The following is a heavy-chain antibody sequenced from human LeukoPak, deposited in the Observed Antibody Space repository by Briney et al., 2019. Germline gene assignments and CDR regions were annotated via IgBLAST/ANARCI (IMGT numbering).Heavy chain of an antibody. Sequence: GGSLRLSCAASGFTVSSNYMTWVRQAPGKGLEWVSVIYSGSTTYSGDSVKGRFTMSRDNSKNTLYLQMNSLRAEDTAVYYCARERSSTSNYYYYYYYMDVWGKGTTVTVSS. CDR3: ARERSSTSNYYYYYYYMDV. CDR2: IYSGSTT. CDR1: GFTVSSNY. V-gene: IGHV3-66*02. D-gene: IGHD2-2*01. J-gene: IGHJ6*03.